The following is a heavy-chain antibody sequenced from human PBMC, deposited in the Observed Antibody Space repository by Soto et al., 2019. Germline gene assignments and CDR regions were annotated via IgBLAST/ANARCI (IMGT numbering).Heavy chain of an antibody. CDR3: ARELVEMAPRSLSAVDY. D-gene: IGHD3-10*01. Sequence: ASVKDSCKAWGYTFTSYYMEWVRQAPGQGLEWMGIINPSGGSTSYAQKFQGSVTMTRDTSTSTVYMELSSLRSEDTAVYYCARELVEMAPRSLSAVDYWGQGTLVTVSS. CDR2: INPSGGST. V-gene: IGHV1-46*01. J-gene: IGHJ4*02. CDR1: GYTFTSYY.